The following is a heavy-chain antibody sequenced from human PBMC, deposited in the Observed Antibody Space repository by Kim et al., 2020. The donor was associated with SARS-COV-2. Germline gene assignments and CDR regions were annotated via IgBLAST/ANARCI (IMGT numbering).Heavy chain of an antibody. V-gene: IGHV3-23*01. Sequence: GGSLRLSCAASGFTFSSYAMSWVRQAPGKGLEWVSAISGSGGSTYYADSVKGRFTISRDNSKNTLYLQMNSLRAEDTAVYYCAKDLSGPGSLILGVVDYWGQGALVTVSS. CDR1: GFTFSSYA. CDR3: AKDLSGPGSLILGVVDY. J-gene: IGHJ4*02. CDR2: ISGSGGST. D-gene: IGHD3-10*01.